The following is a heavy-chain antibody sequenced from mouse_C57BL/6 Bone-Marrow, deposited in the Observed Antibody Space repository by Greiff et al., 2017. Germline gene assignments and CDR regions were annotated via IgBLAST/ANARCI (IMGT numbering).Heavy chain of an antibody. Sequence: VQLQQSGAELMKPGASVKLSCKATGYTFTGYWIEWVKQRPGHGLEWIGEILPGSGSTNYNEKFKGKATFTADTSSNTAYMQLSSLTTEDSAIYYCATLGGDNYDGARWFAYWGRGNLVTVSA. CDR2: ILPGSGST. J-gene: IGHJ3*01. CDR3: ATLGGDNYDGARWFAY. V-gene: IGHV1-9*01. CDR1: GYTFTGYW. D-gene: IGHD2-12*01.